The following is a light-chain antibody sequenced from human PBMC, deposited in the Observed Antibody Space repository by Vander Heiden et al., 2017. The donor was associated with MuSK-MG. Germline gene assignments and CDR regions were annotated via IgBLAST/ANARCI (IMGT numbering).Light chain of an antibody. CDR1: QDISNY. CDR3: QQYDNLHPPMFT. Sequence: DIQMTQSPSSLSASVGDRVTITCQASQDISNYLNWYQQKPGKAPKLLIYDASNLETGVPSRFSGSGSGKDFTFTISSLQPEEIATYYCQQYDNLHPPMFTFGHGTKVDIK. V-gene: IGKV1-33*01. CDR2: DAS. J-gene: IGKJ3*01.